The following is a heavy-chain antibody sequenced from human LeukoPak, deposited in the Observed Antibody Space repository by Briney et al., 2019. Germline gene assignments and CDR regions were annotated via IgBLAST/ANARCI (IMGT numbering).Heavy chain of an antibody. J-gene: IGHJ4*02. V-gene: IGHV3-30*18. D-gene: IGHD3-22*01. Sequence: GKSLRLSCATSGFTFSNHGMHWVRQAPGMGLEWVGLILYDGSNEYYADSVQGRFTISRDSSRNTLYLQMNSLRAEDTAVYYCAKDGTGGYYYLDYWGQGTLVTVSS. CDR1: GFTFSNHG. CDR2: ILYDGSNE. CDR3: AKDGTGGYYYLDY.